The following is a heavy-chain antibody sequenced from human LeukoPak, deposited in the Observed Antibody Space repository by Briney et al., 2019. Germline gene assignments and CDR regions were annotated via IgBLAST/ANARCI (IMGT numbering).Heavy chain of an antibody. CDR3: ASTGYSSGWYRY. CDR2: INHSGST. V-gene: IGHV4-34*01. D-gene: IGHD6-19*01. Sequence: PSETLSLTCAVYGGSFSGYYWSWIRQPPGKGLEWIGEINHSGSTNDNPSLKSRVTISVDTSKNQFSLKLSSVTAADTAVYYCASTGYSSGWYRYWGQGTLVTVSS. CDR1: GGSFSGYY. J-gene: IGHJ4*02.